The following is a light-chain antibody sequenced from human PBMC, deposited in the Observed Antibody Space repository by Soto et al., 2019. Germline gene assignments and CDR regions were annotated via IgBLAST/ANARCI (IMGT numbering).Light chain of an antibody. CDR2: AAS. CDR1: QSNSSY. J-gene: IGKJ1*01. V-gene: IGKV1-39*01. Sequence: DIQMTQSPSSLSASVGDRVTITCRASQSNSSYLNWYQQKPGKAPKLLIYAASSLQSGVPSRFSGSGSGTDFTLTISSLQPEDFATYYCQQSYSTLWGFGQGTKVEIK. CDR3: QQSYSTLWG.